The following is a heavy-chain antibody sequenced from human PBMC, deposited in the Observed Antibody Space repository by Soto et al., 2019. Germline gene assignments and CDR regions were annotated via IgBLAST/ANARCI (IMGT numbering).Heavy chain of an antibody. Sequence: QVQLQESGPGLVKPSQTLSLTCTVSGGSISSGGYYWSWIRQHPGTGLEWIGYIYYIGSTYYNPSLESRFTISVDTSKTQFSLKLSSVTAADTAVYYCARGGELVEPDGVDYWGQGTLVTVSS. CDR3: ARGGELVEPDGVDY. J-gene: IGHJ4*02. D-gene: IGHD6-6*01. CDR1: GGSISSGGYY. V-gene: IGHV4-31*03. CDR2: IYYIGST.